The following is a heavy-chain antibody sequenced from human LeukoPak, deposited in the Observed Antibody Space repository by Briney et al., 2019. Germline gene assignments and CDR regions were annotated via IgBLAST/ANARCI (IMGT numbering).Heavy chain of an antibody. V-gene: IGHV1-69*04. CDR1: GGTFSSYA. CDR2: IIPIHGIA. Sequence: SVNVSCQACGGTFSSYAISWVRQAPGQGREWMGRIIPIHGIANYAQKFQGRVTITADKSTSTAYMELSSLRSEDTAVYYCARDPCSGGSCYNFWGQGTLVTVSS. CDR3: ARDPCSGGSCYNF. J-gene: IGHJ4*02. D-gene: IGHD2-15*01.